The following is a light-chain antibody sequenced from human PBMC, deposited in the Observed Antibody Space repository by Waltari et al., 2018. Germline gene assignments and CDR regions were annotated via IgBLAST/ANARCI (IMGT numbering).Light chain of an antibody. CDR2: KNS. CDR3: AAWDDGWSGPWV. V-gene: IGLV1-47*01. CDR1: QSNLGNNS. Sequence: QSVLTQPPSTSATPGQRVPISCSGSQSNLGNNSVYWYQQVPGMAPKLIIYKNSQRPSGVPDRFSGSKSGTSASLAISGLRSEDEATYHCAAWDDGWSGPWVFGGGTRVTVL. J-gene: IGLJ3*02.